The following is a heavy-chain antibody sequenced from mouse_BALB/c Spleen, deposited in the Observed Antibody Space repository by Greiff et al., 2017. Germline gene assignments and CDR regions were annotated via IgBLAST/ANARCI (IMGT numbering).Heavy chain of an antibody. Sequence: EVKLMESGGGLVQPKGSLKLSCAASGFTFNTYAMNWVRQAPGKGLEWVARIRSKSNNYATYYADSVKDRFTISRDDSQSMLYLQMNNLKTEDTAMYYCVRQDYDSAWFAYWGQGTLVTVSA. CDR3: VRQDYDSAWFAY. V-gene: IGHV10-1*02. CDR2: IRSKSNNYAT. J-gene: IGHJ3*01. CDR1: GFTFNTYA. D-gene: IGHD2-4*01.